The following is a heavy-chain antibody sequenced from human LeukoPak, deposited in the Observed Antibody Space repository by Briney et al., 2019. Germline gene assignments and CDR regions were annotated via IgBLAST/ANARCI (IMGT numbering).Heavy chain of an antibody. D-gene: IGHD3-10*01. J-gene: IGHJ5*02. CDR1: GYTFTGYY. CDR3: ARDHYYGSASYYPFWFDP. V-gene: IGHV1-2*02. Sequence: ASVKVSCKASGYTFTGYYMHWVRQAPGQGLEWMGWINPNSGGTNYAQKFQGRVTMTRDTSISTAYMELSRLRSDDTAVYYCARDHYYGSASYYPFWFDPWGQGTLVTVSS. CDR2: INPNSGGT.